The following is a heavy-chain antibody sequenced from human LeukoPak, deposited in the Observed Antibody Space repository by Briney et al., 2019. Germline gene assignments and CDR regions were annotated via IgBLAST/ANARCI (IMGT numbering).Heavy chain of an antibody. CDR3: ARVRNSGFRYVDS. J-gene: IGHJ4*02. Sequence: ASVKVSCKASGYTFTNYAIIWVRQAPGQGLEWVGWISAYNGNTNYAQKLQGRVTMTTDTSTSTAYMDLRSLRSDDTAVYYCARVRNSGFRYVDSWGQGTLVTVSS. CDR2: ISAYNGNT. D-gene: IGHD5-12*01. V-gene: IGHV1-18*01. CDR1: GYTFTNYA.